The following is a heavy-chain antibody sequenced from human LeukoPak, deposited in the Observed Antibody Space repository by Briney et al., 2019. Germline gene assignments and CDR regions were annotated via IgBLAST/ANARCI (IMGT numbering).Heavy chain of an antibody. CDR3: ARQKILDDNYDSSGYYVDQ. Sequence: SETLSLTCSVSNASIISSSYYWGWIRQPPGKGLEWIGGIYYRGRTYYNPSLKIRVTISADTSKNQFSLNLNSVTASDTAVYYCARQKILDDNYDSSGYYVDQWGQGSLVTVSS. CDR1: NASIISSSYY. V-gene: IGHV4-39*01. J-gene: IGHJ4*02. CDR2: IYYRGRT. D-gene: IGHD3-22*01.